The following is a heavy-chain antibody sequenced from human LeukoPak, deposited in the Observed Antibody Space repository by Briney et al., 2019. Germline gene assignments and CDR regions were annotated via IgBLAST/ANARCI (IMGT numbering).Heavy chain of an antibody. CDR2: ISAYNGNT. D-gene: IGHD4-17*01. Sequence: GASVKVSCKASGYTFTSYGISWVRQAPGQGLEWMGWISAYNGNTNYAQKLQGRVTMTTDTSTSTAYMELRSLRSEDTAVYYCARDGATVVNGAWGYFDLWGRGTLVTVSS. CDR1: GYTFTSYG. V-gene: IGHV1-18*01. J-gene: IGHJ2*01. CDR3: ARDGATVVNGAWGYFDL.